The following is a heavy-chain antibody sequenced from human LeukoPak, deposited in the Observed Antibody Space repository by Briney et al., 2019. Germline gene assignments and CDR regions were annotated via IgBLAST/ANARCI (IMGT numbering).Heavy chain of an antibody. Sequence: SETLSLTCTVSGGSISSSSYYWGWIRQPPGKGLEWIGDIYYSGSTNYIPSLKSRVTISVDTSKNQFSLKLSSVTAADTAVYYCARSGNTAMVGYWGQGTLVTVSS. J-gene: IGHJ4*02. V-gene: IGHV4-61*05. D-gene: IGHD5-18*01. CDR3: ARSGNTAMVGY. CDR1: GGSISSSSYY. CDR2: IYYSGST.